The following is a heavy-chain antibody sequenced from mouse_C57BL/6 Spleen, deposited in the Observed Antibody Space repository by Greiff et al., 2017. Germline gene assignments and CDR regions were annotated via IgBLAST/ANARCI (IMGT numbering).Heavy chain of an antibody. Sequence: VQLQQPGAELVKPGASVKVSCKASGYTFTSYWMHWVKQRPGQGLEWIGRIHPSDSVTNDNQKFKGKATLTVAKSSSTAYMQLSSLTSEDSAVCYCAIHDLVMGLGRKDAMDYWGQGTSVTVSS. V-gene: IGHV1-74*01. CDR2: IHPSDSVT. CDR1: GYTFTSYW. J-gene: IGHJ4*01. D-gene: IGHD4-1*01. CDR3: AIHDLVMGLGRKDAMDY.